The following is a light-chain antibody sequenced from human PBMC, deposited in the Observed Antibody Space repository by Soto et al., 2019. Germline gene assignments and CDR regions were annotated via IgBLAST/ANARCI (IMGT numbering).Light chain of an antibody. V-gene: IGKV1-5*03. CDR3: QQYNSGWT. Sequence: DIQMTQFPPTLSASVGDRVTITCRASQSISSWLAWYQQKPGKAPKLLIYKASSLERGVPPRFSGSGSGTEFTLTISSLQPDDLAAYYCQQYNSGWTFGRGAKVE. CDR1: QSISSW. J-gene: IGKJ1*01. CDR2: KAS.